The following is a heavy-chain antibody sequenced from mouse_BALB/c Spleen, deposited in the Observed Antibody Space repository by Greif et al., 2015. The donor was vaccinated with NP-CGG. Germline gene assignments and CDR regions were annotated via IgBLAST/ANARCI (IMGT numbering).Heavy chain of an antibody. Sequence: EVKLVESGGGLVQPGGSLKLSCAASGFDFSRYWMSWVRQAPGKGLEWIGEINPDSSTINYTPSLKDKFIISRDNAKNTLYLQMSKVRSEDTALYYCARPGYDYEGFDYWGQGTTLTVSS. CDR2: INPDSSTI. J-gene: IGHJ2*01. D-gene: IGHD2-4*01. CDR3: ARPGYDYEGFDY. V-gene: IGHV4-1*02. CDR1: GFDFSRYW.